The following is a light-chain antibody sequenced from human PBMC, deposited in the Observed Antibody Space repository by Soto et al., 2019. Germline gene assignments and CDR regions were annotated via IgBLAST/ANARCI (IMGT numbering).Light chain of an antibody. CDR3: QQYNKWPPSFT. CDR2: GAS. Sequence: EIVMTQSPATLSMSPGERATLSCRASQSINSKLAWYQQKPGQAPRLLIYGASTRATGIPARLSGSGSGTEFTLTISSLQSEDFAIYYCQQYNKWPPSFTFGPGTKVHIK. J-gene: IGKJ3*01. V-gene: IGKV3-15*01. CDR1: QSINSK.